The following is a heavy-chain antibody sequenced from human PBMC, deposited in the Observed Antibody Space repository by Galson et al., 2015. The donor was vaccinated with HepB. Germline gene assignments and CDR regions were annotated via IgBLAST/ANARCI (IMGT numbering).Heavy chain of an antibody. Sequence: SLRLSCAASGFTFSSYSMNWVRQAPGKGLEWVSYISSSSSTIYYADSVKGRFTISRDNAKNSLYLQMNSLRDEDTAVYYCARVGDVFSDTAMVISEDYWGQGTLVTVSS. D-gene: IGHD5-18*01. CDR3: ARVGDVFSDTAMVISEDY. CDR2: ISSSSSTI. J-gene: IGHJ4*02. V-gene: IGHV3-48*02. CDR1: GFTFSSYS.